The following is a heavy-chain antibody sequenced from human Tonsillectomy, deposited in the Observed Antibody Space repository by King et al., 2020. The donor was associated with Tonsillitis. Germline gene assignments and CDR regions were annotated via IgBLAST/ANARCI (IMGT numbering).Heavy chain of an antibody. Sequence: VQLVESGGGLVQPGGFLRLSGAASVFTVGSNKFMNWVRQAPGKGLVWVAVIDSGGSTYYADSVKGSFTISRDNSKNTLYLQMNSLRAEDTAVYYCAREITTYGDYAAFDYWGQGTLVTVSS. CDR1: VFTVGSNKF. CDR3: AREITTYGDYAAFDY. D-gene: IGHD4-17*01. CDR2: IDSGGST. J-gene: IGHJ4*02. V-gene: IGHV3-66*01.